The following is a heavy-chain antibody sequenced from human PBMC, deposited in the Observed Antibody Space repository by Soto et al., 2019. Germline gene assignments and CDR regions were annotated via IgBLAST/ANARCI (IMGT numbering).Heavy chain of an antibody. CDR3: AKDEITLRIQLWYGGFDY. V-gene: IGHV3-23*01. CDR1: GFTFSSYA. D-gene: IGHD5-18*01. J-gene: IGHJ4*02. Sequence: SCAASGFTFSSYAMSWVRQAPGKGLEWVSAISGSGGSTYYADSVKGRFTISRDNSKNTLYLQMNSLRAEDTAVYYCAKDEITLRIQLWYGGFDYWGQGTLVTVSS. CDR2: ISGSGGST.